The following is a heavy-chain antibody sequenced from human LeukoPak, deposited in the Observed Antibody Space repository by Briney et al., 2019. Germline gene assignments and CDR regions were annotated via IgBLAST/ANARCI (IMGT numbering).Heavy chain of an antibody. J-gene: IGHJ4*02. CDR2: VSASGGNT. Sequence: GVSVRLSCAASGFTFSSYAMSWVRQAPGKGLEWVSAVSASGGNTYYAGSVKGRFAISRDNSKNTLYLQMNSLRAEDTAVYYCAKDLTWNFGYFFDYWGQGTLSTVSS. D-gene: IGHD1-7*01. CDR3: AKDLTWNFGYFFDY. CDR1: GFTFSSYA. V-gene: IGHV3-23*01.